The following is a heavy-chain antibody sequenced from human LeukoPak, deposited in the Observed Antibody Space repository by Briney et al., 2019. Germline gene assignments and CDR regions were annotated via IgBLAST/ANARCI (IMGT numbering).Heavy chain of an antibody. V-gene: IGHV5-51*01. CDR1: GYSFTTYW. J-gene: IGHJ3*02. CDR2: IYPGDSDT. Sequence: GESLKISCTASGYSFTTYWIGWVRQMPGKGLEWMGIIYPGDSDTRYSPSFQGQVTISADKSISTAYLQWSSLKASDTAIYHCARWVTADRGKNDAFDIWGQGTMVTVSS. D-gene: IGHD2-21*02. CDR3: ARWVTADRGKNDAFDI.